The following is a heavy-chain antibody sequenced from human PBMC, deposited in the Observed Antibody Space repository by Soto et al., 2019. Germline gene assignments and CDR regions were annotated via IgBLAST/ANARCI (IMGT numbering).Heavy chain of an antibody. V-gene: IGHV4-30-2*01. D-gene: IGHD3-22*01. CDR2: MYQRGVT. J-gene: IGHJ3*02. CDR1: GGSISSGAYS. CDR3: ARDSSDNSAGAVNDTFDI. Sequence: QLQLQESGSGLVKPSQTLSLTCAVSGGSISSGAYSWNWIRQPPGKGLEWIGKMYQRGVTFKHPALKSRVTLAIDNSKNQFSLELNSVAAAATAVYYCARDSSDNSAGAVNDTFDIWGQGTMVTFSS.